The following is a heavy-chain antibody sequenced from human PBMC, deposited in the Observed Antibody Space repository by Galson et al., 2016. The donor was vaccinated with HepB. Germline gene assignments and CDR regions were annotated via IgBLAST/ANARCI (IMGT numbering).Heavy chain of an antibody. V-gene: IGHV3-30*04. CDR1: GFTFRDHA. CDR3: ARETEHSKNWLDP. Sequence: SLRLSCAASGFTFRDHAMHWVRQAPGRGLEWVALIAPDTVNIDYADSVRGRFIISHDNSKTTLYLEMNSLRNEDTAVYFCARETEHSKNWLDPWGPGTPVTVSA. CDR2: IAPDTVNI. J-gene: IGHJ5*02.